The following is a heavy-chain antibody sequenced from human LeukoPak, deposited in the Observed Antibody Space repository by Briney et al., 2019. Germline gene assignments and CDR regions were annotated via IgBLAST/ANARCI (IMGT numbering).Heavy chain of an antibody. D-gene: IGHD3-3*01. V-gene: IGHV1-8*01. CDR3: ARERYDFWSGPYYGMDV. J-gene: IGHJ6*02. CDR1: GYTFTSYD. Sequence: ASVKVSCKASGYTFTSYDIHWVRQATGQGLEWMGWMNPNSGNTGYAQKFQGRVTMTRNTSISTAYMELSSLRSEDTAVYYCARERYDFWSGPYYGMDVWGQGTTVTVSS. CDR2: MNPNSGNT.